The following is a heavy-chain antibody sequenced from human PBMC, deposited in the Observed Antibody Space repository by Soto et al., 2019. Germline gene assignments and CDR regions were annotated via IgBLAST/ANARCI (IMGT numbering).Heavy chain of an antibody. CDR2: IWYDGSNK. V-gene: IGHV3-33*01. J-gene: IGHJ5*02. Sequence: SLRLSCAASGFTFSSYGMHWVRQAPGKGLEWVAVIWYDGSNKYYADSVKGRFTISRDNSKNTLYLQMNSLRAEDTAVYYCARDISSGYDVNWFDPWGQGTLVTVSS. CDR1: GFTFSSYG. CDR3: ARDISSGYDVNWFDP. D-gene: IGHD5-12*01.